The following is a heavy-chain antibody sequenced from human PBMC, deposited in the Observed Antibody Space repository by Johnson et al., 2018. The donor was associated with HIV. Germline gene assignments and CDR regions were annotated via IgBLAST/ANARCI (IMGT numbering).Heavy chain of an antibody. CDR3: VRDAVDYRDASGRFGGAGFDI. CDR2: ISYDGSNK. V-gene: IGHV3-30-3*01. J-gene: IGHJ3*02. CDR1: GFTFSSYA. Sequence: QVQLVESGGGVVQPGRSLRLSCAASGFTFSSYAMHWVRQAPDKGLEWVAVISYDGSNKYYADSVKGRFTISRDNAKNSLALQMNSLRAEDTAVYYGVRDAVDYRDASGRFGGAGFDIWGQGTVVTVSS. D-gene: IGHD3-16*01.